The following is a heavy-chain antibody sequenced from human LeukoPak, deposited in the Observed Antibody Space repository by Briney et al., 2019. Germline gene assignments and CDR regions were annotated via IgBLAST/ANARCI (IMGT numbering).Heavy chain of an antibody. D-gene: IGHD4-23*01. V-gene: IGHV4-34*01. CDR2: INHSGST. CDR1: GGSFSGYY. Sequence: SETLSLTCAVYGGSFSGYYWSWIRQPPGKGLEWIGEINHSGSTNYNPSLKSRVSMSVDTSKNQFSLKLTSVTAADTAVYYCARGGKATVVTMWGQGILVTVSS. J-gene: IGHJ4*02. CDR3: ARGGKATVVTM.